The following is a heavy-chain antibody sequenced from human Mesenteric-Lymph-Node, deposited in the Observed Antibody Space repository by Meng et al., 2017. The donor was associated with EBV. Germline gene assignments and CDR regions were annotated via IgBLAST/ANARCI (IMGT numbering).Heavy chain of an antibody. D-gene: IGHD1-7*01. V-gene: IGHV4-4*02. J-gene: IGHJ4*02. CDR2: IYHSGST. CDR1: GGSISSINW. CDR3: AKAEGGTYPPFDS. Sequence: VKLQESGPGLVKPLETLSLTCAVSGGSISSINWWTWVRQPPGKGLEWIGEIYHSGSTNYNPSLKSRVTISVDKSKNQFSLKLISVTAADTAIYYCAKAEGGTYPPFDSWGQGTLVTVSS.